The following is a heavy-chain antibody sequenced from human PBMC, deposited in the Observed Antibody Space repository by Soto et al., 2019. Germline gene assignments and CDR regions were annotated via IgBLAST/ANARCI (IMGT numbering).Heavy chain of an antibody. V-gene: IGHV3-15*07. Sequence: EVQLVESGGGLVKPEGSVILSCAASGFRFTNAWLTWVRQAPGKGLEWVGRIKPKTEGGTIDYAAPVKGRFIISRDDSKNTLYLQMIRLKTEDSAVYYCATGNGYWGQGTLVTVSS. J-gene: IGHJ4*02. CDR2: IKPKTEGGTI. D-gene: IGHD2-2*03. CDR1: GFRFTNAW. CDR3: ATGNGY.